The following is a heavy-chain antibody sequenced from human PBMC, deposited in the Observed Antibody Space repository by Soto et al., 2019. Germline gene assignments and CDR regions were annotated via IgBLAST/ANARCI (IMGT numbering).Heavy chain of an antibody. J-gene: IGHJ6*02. Sequence: QVRLVQSGAEVKEPGDSVRVSCEASGYTFTAYHIHWVRQAPEQGLEWMGWINPKFGDTGYAQDFQGRVSMTSDMSISTVYMELSRLTSDDTAIYYCARNMDYYYGRGSGNGHGVWGQGTTVTVFS. V-gene: IGHV1-2*02. CDR2: INPKFGDT. CDR3: ARNMDYYYGRGSGNGHGV. D-gene: IGHD3-10*02. CDR1: GYTFTAYH.